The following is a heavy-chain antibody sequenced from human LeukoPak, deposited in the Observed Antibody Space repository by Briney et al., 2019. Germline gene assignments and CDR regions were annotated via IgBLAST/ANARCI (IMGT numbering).Heavy chain of an antibody. CDR1: GGSISSYY. Sequence: SETLSLTCTVSGGSISSYYWSWIRQPPGKGLEWIGYIYYSGSTNYNPSLKSRVTISVDTSRNQFSLKLSSVTAADTAVYYCARHLRGYSFTPDYWGQGTLVTVSS. CDR3: ARHLRGYSFTPDY. V-gene: IGHV4-59*08. J-gene: IGHJ4*02. CDR2: IYYSGST. D-gene: IGHD5-18*01.